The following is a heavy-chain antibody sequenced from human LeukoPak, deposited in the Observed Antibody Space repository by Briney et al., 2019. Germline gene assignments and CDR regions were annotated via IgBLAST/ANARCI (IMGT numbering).Heavy chain of an antibody. D-gene: IGHD1-1*01. V-gene: IGHV3-30*02. CDR1: GFTFSNYV. J-gene: IGHJ4*02. CDR2: IRYDGSDE. Sequence: GGSLRLSCAASGFTFSNYVMRWVRQAPGKGLEWVAFIRYDGSDEWYADSVKGRLTISRDTSKNTLYLQMNSLRTEDTAVYYCTANWNGDYWGQGTLVSVSS. CDR3: TANWNGDY.